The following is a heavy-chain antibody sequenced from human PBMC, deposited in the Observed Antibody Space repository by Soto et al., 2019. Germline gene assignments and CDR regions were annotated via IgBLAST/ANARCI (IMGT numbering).Heavy chain of an antibody. CDR1: GFSLSTSGVG. J-gene: IGHJ4*02. V-gene: IGHV2-5*02. CDR2: IYWDDDK. D-gene: IGHD2-15*01. Sequence: SGPTLGNPTQTLTLTCTCSGFSLSTSGVGVGWIRQPPGKALEWLALIYWDDDKRYSPSLKSRLTITKDTSKNQVVLTMTNMDPVDTATYYCAHRPSYCSGGSCYSGFDYWGQGTLVSVTS. CDR3: AHRPSYCSGGSCYSGFDY.